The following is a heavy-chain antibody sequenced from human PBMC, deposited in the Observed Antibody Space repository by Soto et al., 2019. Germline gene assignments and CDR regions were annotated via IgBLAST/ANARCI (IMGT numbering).Heavy chain of an antibody. Sequence: EVQLVESGGGLVQPGGSLRLSCAASGFTFSSYWMSWVRQAPGKGLEWVANIKQDGSEKYYVDSVKGRFTISRDNAKNSLYLQMNSLRAEDTAVYYCARDGSSARFLEWLPRYYYYGMDVWGQGTTVTVSS. CDR2: IKQDGSEK. D-gene: IGHD3-3*01. CDR1: GFTFSSYW. V-gene: IGHV3-7*01. CDR3: ARDGSSARFLEWLPRYYYYGMDV. J-gene: IGHJ6*02.